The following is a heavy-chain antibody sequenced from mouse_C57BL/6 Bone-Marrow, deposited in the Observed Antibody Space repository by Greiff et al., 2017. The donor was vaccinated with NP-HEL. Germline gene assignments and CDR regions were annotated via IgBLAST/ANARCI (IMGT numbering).Heavy chain of an antibody. D-gene: IGHD2-12*01. CDR3: ARSRRGKNYFDH. Sequence: VKLMESGPGLVAPSQSLSITCTVSGFSLTSYAISWVRQPPGKGLAWLGVIWTGGGTTYNSALKSRLSISKDNSKSQVFLKMNSLQTDDTARYYCARSRRGKNYFDHWGQGTTLTVSS. J-gene: IGHJ2*01. V-gene: IGHV2-9-1*01. CDR2: IWTGGGT. CDR1: GFSLTSYA.